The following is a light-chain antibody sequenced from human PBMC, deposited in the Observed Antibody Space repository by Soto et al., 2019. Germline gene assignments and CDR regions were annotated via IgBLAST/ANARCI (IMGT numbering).Light chain of an antibody. J-gene: IGKJ4*01. CDR2: GAS. CDR3: QQYNSYPLT. CDR1: QSVRTN. Sequence: EIVMTQSPGTLSVSPGERATLSCRASQSVRTNLAWYQQKPGQAPRLLISGASTRATGIPARFSGGGSGTEFTLTISNLQSEDFAVYYCQQYNSYPLTFGGGTKVEIK. V-gene: IGKV3-15*01.